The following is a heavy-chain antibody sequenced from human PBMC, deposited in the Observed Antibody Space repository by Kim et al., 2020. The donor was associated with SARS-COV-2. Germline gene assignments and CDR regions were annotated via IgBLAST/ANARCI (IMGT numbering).Heavy chain of an antibody. CDR1: GFTFSSSW. CDR3: ARNYGNRYFDY. J-gene: IGHJ4*02. Sequence: LSLPCAASGFTFSSSWMSWVRQPPGKGLEWVANIKQDESGKFYVDSVKGRFTISRDNAKNSLYLQMSSLRAEDTAVYYCARNYGNRYFDYWGQGTLITVSS. CDR2: IKQDESGK. V-gene: IGHV3-7*01. D-gene: IGHD3-10*01.